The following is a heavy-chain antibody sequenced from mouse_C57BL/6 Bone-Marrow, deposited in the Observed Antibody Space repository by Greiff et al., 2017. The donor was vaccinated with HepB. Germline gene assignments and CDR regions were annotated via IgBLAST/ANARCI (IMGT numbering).Heavy chain of an antibody. V-gene: IGHV1-59*01. CDR2: IDPSDSYT. Sequence: QVQLKQSGAELVRPGTSVKMSCKASGYTFTNYWIGWAKQRPGHGLEWIGEIDPSDSYTNYNQKFKGKSTLTVDKSSSTAYMQLSSLTSEDSAVYYCAREGVYYDYGGLYWYFDVWGTGTTVTVSS. D-gene: IGHD2-4*01. CDR3: AREGVYYDYGGLYWYFDV. CDR1: GYTFTNYW. J-gene: IGHJ1*03.